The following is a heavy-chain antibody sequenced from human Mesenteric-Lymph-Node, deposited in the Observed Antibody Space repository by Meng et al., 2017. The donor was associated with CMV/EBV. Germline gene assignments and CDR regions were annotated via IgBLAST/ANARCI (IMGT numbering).Heavy chain of an antibody. D-gene: IGHD3-22*01. J-gene: IGHJ4*02. CDR1: GFTFGDYA. CDR3: TSDYYDSSGYYYWLNY. CDR2: IRSKAYGGTT. Sequence: GESLKISCTASGFTFGDYAMSWVRQAPGKGLEWVGFIRSKAYGGTTEYAASVKGRFTISRDDSKSIAYLQMNSLKTEDTAVYYCTSDYYDSSGYYYWLNYWGQGTLVTVSS. V-gene: IGHV3-49*04.